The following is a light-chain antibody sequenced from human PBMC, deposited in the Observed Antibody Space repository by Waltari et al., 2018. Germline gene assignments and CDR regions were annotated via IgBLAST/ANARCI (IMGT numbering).Light chain of an antibody. CDR1: QDTNIY. J-gene: IGKJ3*01. CDR2: DAS. V-gene: IGKV1-33*01. Sequence: DIQMTQSPSSLSSSVGDRVTITCQSSQDTNIYLNWSQQKPGTAPKLLIYDASSLETGVQSRLSGRGSGTHFTFTISSLQPEDVETYYCQKVELDPVTFGPGTKVEIK. CDR3: QKVELDPVT.